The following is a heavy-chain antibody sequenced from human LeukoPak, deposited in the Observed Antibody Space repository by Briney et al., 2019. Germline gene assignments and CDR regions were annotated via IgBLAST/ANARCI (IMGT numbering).Heavy chain of an antibody. J-gene: IGHJ6*02. V-gene: IGHV1-2*02. Sequence: ASVKVSFKSSGYTFTGYYMHWVRQAPAQGLDWMGLINPNSGGTNYAQKFQGRATMTRDTSTSTAYMELSRLRSEDTAVYYCARSPSLIGPSVSHYYYGMDVWGQGTTVTVSS. CDR1: GYTFTGYY. CDR3: ARSPSLIGPSVSHYYYGMDV. CDR2: INPNSGGT.